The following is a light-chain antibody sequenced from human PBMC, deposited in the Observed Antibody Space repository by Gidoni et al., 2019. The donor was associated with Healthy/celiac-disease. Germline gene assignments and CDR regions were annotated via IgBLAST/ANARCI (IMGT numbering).Light chain of an antibody. CDR2: ASS. Sequence: DIQMTQSPSSLSSSLGDRVPITCRASQSISSYLNWDQQKPGKAPTLLIYASSSLQSGVPSRFSGSGSGTDFTLTISSLQPEDFATYYCQQSDSTLGTFGQGTKVEIK. CDR1: QSISSY. J-gene: IGKJ1*01. V-gene: IGKV1-39*01. CDR3: QQSDSTLGT.